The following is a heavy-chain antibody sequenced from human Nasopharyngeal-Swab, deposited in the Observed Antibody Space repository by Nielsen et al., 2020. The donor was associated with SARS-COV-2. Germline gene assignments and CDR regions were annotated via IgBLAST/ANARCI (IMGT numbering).Heavy chain of an antibody. V-gene: IGHV4-34*01. CDR3: ARGGYQLLLRNYYYGMDV. Sequence: SETLSLTCAVHVGSFSGYYWSWVRQPPGKGLEWIGEVDHTGRTNNNPSLQSRVTMSVDTSKNQFSLTLSSVTAADTAVYYRARGGYQLLLRNYYYGMDVWSQGTTVTVSS. CDR1: VGSFSGYY. J-gene: IGHJ6*02. D-gene: IGHD2-15*01. CDR2: VDHTGRT.